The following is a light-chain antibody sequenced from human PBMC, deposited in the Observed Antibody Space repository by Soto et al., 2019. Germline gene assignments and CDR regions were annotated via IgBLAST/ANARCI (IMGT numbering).Light chain of an antibody. Sequence: DIQMTQSPSILSASVGDRVTITCRASQNINNWLAWYQQKPGKAPKLLIYDASSLEIGVPSRFSGSRFGTEFTLTISSLQPDDFATYYCQQYNSYPMYTFGQGTKLEIK. CDR3: QQYNSYPMYT. CDR2: DAS. J-gene: IGKJ2*01. CDR1: QNINNW. V-gene: IGKV1-5*01.